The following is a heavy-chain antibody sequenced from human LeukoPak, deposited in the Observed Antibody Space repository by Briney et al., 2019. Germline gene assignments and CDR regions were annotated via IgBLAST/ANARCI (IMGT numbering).Heavy chain of an antibody. Sequence: GGSLRLSCAVPGFTFSNAWMTWVRQAPGKGLKWVVRIKSKSDGGTTDYAAPVKGRFTISRDDSKNTLYLQMNSLRPEDTAVYYCAKPPDIVLEDDWGQGTLVTVSS. D-gene: IGHD2-15*01. J-gene: IGHJ4*02. V-gene: IGHV3-15*01. CDR3: AKPPDIVLEDD. CDR2: IKSKSDGGTT. CDR1: GFTFSNAW.